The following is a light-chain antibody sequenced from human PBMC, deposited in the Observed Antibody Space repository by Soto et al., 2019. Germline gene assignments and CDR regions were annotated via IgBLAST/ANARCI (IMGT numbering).Light chain of an antibody. Sequence: DIQMTQSPSSLSASVGDKVTITCRASRSISSYLNWYQQKPGKAPKLLIYAASGLQSGVPSRFSGSGSVTDFTLTISSLPPAVFATYYCQQSYSSYPFGQGTNLEIK. J-gene: IGKJ2*01. CDR2: AAS. CDR1: RSISSY. CDR3: QQSYSSYP. V-gene: IGKV1-39*01.